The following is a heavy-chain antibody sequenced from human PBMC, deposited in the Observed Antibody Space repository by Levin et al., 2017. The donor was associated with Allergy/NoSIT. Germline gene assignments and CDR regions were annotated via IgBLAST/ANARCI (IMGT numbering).Heavy chain of an antibody. CDR2: IYYSGST. J-gene: IGHJ4*02. Sequence: SETLSLTCTVSGGSISSSSYYWGWIRRPPGRGLEWIGGIYYSGSTYYNPSLKSRVTISVDTSKNQFSLTLSSVTAADTAVYYCASSYSSGRRAIDYWGQGTLVTVSS. CDR3: ASSYSSGRRAIDY. D-gene: IGHD6-19*01. V-gene: IGHV4-39*01. CDR1: GGSISSSSYY.